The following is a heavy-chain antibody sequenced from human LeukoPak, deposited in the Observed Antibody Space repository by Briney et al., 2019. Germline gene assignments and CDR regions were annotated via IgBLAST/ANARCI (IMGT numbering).Heavy chain of an antibody. CDR2: IIPIFGTA. Sequence: SSVKVSCKASGGTFSSYAISWVRQAPGQGLEWMGGIIPIFGTANYAQKFQGRVTITADESTSTAYMELSSLRSEDTAVYYCARGGYSSGLLDCWGQGTLVTVSS. CDR3: ARGGYSSGLLDC. V-gene: IGHV1-69*01. J-gene: IGHJ4*02. D-gene: IGHD6-19*01. CDR1: GGTFSSYA.